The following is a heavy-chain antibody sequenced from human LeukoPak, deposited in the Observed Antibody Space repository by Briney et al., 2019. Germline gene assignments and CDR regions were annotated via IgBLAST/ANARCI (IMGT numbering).Heavy chain of an antibody. CDR2: LYSGGGT. CDR1: GFTVSSNY. J-gene: IGHJ4*02. V-gene: IGHV3-66*01. D-gene: IGHD2-8*01. CDR3: ARDWVQYDLPRYSDC. Sequence: GGSLRLSCAASGFTVSSNYVSWVRQAPGKGLEWVSGLYSGGGTYYADSVKGRFDISRDNSKNTLYPQMNSLRAEDTAVYYCARDWVQYDLPRYSDCWGQGALVTVSS.